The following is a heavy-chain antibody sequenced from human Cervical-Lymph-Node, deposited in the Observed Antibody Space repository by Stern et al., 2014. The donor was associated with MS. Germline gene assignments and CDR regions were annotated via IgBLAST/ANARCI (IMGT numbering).Heavy chain of an antibody. V-gene: IGHV4-59*01. CDR1: GGYMSSKY. CDR3: ARVTGRGTRQNWFDS. D-gene: IGHD1-26*01. Sequence: QVQLQESGPGLVKPSETVSLTCTVSGGYMSSKYWNWIRQPPGKGLEWIGYIYSDGSTNYNPYLKSRVIISLDTSTSQFSLSLTSVTAADTAVYYCARVTGRGTRQNWFDSWGQGTLVTVSS. CDR2: IYSDGST. J-gene: IGHJ5*01.